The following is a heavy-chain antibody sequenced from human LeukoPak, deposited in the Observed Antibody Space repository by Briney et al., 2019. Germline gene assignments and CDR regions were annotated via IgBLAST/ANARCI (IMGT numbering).Heavy chain of an antibody. V-gene: IGHV3-20*04. J-gene: IGHJ3*02. Sequence: GGSLRLSCAASGFTFDDYGMSWVRQAPGKGLEWVSGINWNGGSTGYADSVKGRFTISRDNAKNSLYLQMNSLRAEDTALYYCARDHGGGSNSGGAFDIWGQGTMVTVSS. CDR2: INWNGGST. CDR3: ARDHGGGSNSGGAFDI. D-gene: IGHD1-26*01. CDR1: GFTFDDYG.